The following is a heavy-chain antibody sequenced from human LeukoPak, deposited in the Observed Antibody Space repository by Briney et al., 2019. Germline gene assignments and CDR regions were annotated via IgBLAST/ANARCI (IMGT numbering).Heavy chain of an antibody. CDR3: ARDRSPRGGGGTCFGY. D-gene: IGHD2-15*01. V-gene: IGHV3-48*04. Sequence: GGSLRLSCAASGFTFSSYAMSWVRQAPGKGLEWVSYISSSGSTIYYADSVKGRFTISRDNAKNSLYLQMNSLRAEDAAVYYCARDRSPRGGGGTCFGYWGQGTLVTVSS. J-gene: IGHJ4*02. CDR2: ISSSGSTI. CDR1: GFTFSSYA.